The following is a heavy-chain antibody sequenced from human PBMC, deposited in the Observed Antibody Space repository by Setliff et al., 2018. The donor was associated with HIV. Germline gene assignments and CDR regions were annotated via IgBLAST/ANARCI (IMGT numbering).Heavy chain of an antibody. Sequence: SETLSLTCTVSGGSISSSSYSWGWIRQPPGKGLEWIGSIYYSGSTNYNPSLKSRVTMSLDTSKNQFSLELNSVTALDTAVYYCARKGSRSRSQEYYYDFWGQGTLVTVSS. CDR3: ARKGSRSRSQEYYYDF. D-gene: IGHD6-13*01. CDR2: IYYSGST. V-gene: IGHV4-39*07. CDR1: GGSISSSSYS. J-gene: IGHJ4*02.